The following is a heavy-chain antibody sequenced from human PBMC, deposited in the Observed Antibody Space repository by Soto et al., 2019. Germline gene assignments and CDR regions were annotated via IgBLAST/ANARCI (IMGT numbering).Heavy chain of an antibody. CDR1: GYTFTSYY. CDR3: AQSPSSITIGPLDY. CDR2: INPSGGST. V-gene: IGHV1-46*01. Sequence: GASVKVSCKASGYTFTSYYMHWVRQAPGQGLERMGIINPSGGSTSYTQKFQGSVTMTRDTSTSKVYLELSSLRSEDTAVYYCAQSPSSITIGPLDYWGQGTLVTVSS. J-gene: IGHJ4*02. D-gene: IGHD6-13*01.